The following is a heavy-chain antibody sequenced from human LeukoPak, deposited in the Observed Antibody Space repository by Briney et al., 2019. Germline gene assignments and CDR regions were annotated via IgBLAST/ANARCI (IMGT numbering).Heavy chain of an antibody. J-gene: IGHJ6*03. V-gene: IGHV4-59*01. CDR3: ARVAESTVSKSARRQYNYYFLDV. D-gene: IGHD4-17*01. Sequence: SETLSLTCAVSGGSLSPYYWTWIRQPPGKGLEWIGYVFYSGFTKYNPTLNSRVTISVDTSKNHFSLKLSAVTAADTAVYYCARVAESTVSKSARRQYNYYFLDVWGKGTTVIVSS. CDR1: GGSLSPYY. CDR2: VFYSGFT.